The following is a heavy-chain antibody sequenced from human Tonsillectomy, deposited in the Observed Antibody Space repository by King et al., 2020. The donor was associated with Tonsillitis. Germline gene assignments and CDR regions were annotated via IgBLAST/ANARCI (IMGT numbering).Heavy chain of an antibody. Sequence: VQLQQWGAGLLKPSETLSLTCAVYGGSFRGYYWSWIRQPPGKGLEWIGEINHSGRTNYNPSLESRVTISVDTSKNQFSLKLSSVTAADTAVYYCARSPKLAFDIWGQGTMVTVSS. CDR2: INHSGRT. D-gene: IGHD5-24*01. J-gene: IGHJ3*02. CDR3: ARSPKLAFDI. CDR1: GGSFRGYY. V-gene: IGHV4-34*01.